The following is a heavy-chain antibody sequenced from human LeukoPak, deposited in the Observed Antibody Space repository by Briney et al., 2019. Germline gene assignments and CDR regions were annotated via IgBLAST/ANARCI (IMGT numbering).Heavy chain of an antibody. CDR1: GYTFTSYA. V-gene: IGHV1-8*03. Sequence: GASVKVSCKASGYTFTSYAMNWVRQATGQGLEWMGWMNPNSGNTGYAQKFQGRVTITRNTSISTAYMELSSLRSEDTAVYYCARMGWTIDIWGQGTMVTVSS. D-gene: IGHD6-19*01. J-gene: IGHJ3*02. CDR3: ARMGWTIDI. CDR2: MNPNSGNT.